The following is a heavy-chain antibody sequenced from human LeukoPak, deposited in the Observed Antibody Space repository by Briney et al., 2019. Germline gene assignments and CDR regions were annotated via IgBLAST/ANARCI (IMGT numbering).Heavy chain of an antibody. CDR2: INTNTGNP. J-gene: IGHJ6*02. CDR1: GYTFTSYG. D-gene: IGHD6-13*01. CDR3: ARDHPPHRIAAAGPYYYYYGMDV. Sequence: ASVKVSCKASGYTFTSYGISWVRQAPGQGLEWMGWINTNTGNPTYAQGFTGRFVFSLDTSVSMAYLQISSLKAEDTAVYYCARDHPPHRIAAAGPYYYYYGMDVWGQGTTVTVSS. V-gene: IGHV7-4-1*04.